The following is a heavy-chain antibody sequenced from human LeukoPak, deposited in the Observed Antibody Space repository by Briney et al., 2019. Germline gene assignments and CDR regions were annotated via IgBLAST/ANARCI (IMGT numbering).Heavy chain of an antibody. Sequence: GESLKISCKGSGFSFSTYWIAWVRQMPGKGLEWMGILYPGDSDTTYSPSFQGQVTISADKSSSNDYLQWSSLKASDTAIYYCARRGWGSWYFDYWGQGTLVTVSS. J-gene: IGHJ4*02. CDR3: ARRGWGSWYFDY. CDR1: GFSFSTYW. V-gene: IGHV5-51*01. D-gene: IGHD2-21*01. CDR2: LYPGDSDT.